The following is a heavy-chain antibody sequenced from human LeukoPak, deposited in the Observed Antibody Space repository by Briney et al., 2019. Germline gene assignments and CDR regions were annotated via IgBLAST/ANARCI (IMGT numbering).Heavy chain of an antibody. V-gene: IGHV4-4*07. J-gene: IGHJ4*02. D-gene: IGHD5-18*01. CDR3: ARSPSSSYGQFDY. CDR1: GGSISNHF. Sequence: SETLSLTCTVSGGSISNHFCSWIRQPAGRGLEWIGRIYTSGSTNYNSSLKSRVTMSVDTSKNLFSLKLSSVTAADTAVYYCARSPSSSYGQFDYWGQGTLVTVSS. CDR2: IYTSGST.